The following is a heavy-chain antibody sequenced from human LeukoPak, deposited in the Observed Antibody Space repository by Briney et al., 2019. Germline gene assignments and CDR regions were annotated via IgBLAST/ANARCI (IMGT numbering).Heavy chain of an antibody. CDR3: ARAVDWNYIYYYYYMDV. D-gene: IGHD1-7*01. J-gene: IGHJ6*03. Sequence: ASVKVSCKASGYTFTSYVINWVRQATGQGLEWMGWMNPNSGNTGYAQKFQGRVTMTRNTSISTAYMELSSLRSEDTAVYYCARAVDWNYIYYYYYMDVWGKGTTVTVSS. V-gene: IGHV1-8*01. CDR1: GYTFTSYV. CDR2: MNPNSGNT.